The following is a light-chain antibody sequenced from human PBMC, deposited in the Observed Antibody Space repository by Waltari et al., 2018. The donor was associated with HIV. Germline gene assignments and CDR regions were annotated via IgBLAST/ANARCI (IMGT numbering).Light chain of an antibody. V-gene: IGLV2-14*01. CDR2: DVS. CDR3: CSYTSTSSFGM. J-gene: IGLJ3*02. CDR1: SSDVGGYNY. Sequence: QSALTQPASVSGSPGQSITISCTGTSSDVGGYNYVSWYQQHSGKGPKLIIYDVSNRPSGVSNRFSGSKSGNTASLTISGLQAEDEADYYCCSYTSTSSFGMFGGGTKLTVV.